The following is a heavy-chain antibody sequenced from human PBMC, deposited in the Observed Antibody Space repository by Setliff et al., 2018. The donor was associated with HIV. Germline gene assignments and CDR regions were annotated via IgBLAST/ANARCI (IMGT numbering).Heavy chain of an antibody. CDR2: INVGKGDT. CDR1: GYTFTTYS. CDR3: ARGFGVVIPSVYYFDY. V-gene: IGHV1-3*01. J-gene: IGHJ4*02. D-gene: IGHD3-3*01. Sequence: ASVKVSCKASGYTFTTYSIHWVRQAPGQSLEWMGWINVGKGDTKYSQELQGRITLTTDTSANTAYMELSSLRSDDTAVYFCARGFGVVIPSVYYFDYWGQGTLVTVSS.